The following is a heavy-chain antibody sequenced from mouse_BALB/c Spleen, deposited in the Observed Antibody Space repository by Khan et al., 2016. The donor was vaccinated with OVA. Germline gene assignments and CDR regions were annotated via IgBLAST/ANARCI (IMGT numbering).Heavy chain of an antibody. Sequence: EVELVESGGDLVKPGGSLKLSCAASGFTFSTYGMSWVRQTPDKRLEWVATVSTGGSYTYYPDSVKGRFTISRDTAKNTLYLQMSGQKSEDTAMFCCTRLAYYYDSEGFAYWGQGTLVTVSA. J-gene: IGHJ3*01. CDR2: VSTGGSYT. CDR3: TRLAYYYDSEGFAY. CDR1: GFTFSTYG. D-gene: IGHD1-1*01. V-gene: IGHV5-6*01.